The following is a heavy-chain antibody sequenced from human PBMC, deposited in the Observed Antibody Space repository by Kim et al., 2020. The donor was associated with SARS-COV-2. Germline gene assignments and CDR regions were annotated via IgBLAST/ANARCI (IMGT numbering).Heavy chain of an antibody. J-gene: IGHJ4*02. V-gene: IGHV3-64D*06. CDR2: ITPTGSSA. Sequence: GGSLRLSCSASGFRFNTFAMFWVRQAPGKGLEFVSAITPTGSSAYYADSVRGRFTMSRDNSKNTLFLQMNSLRPEDTAIYYCVKDPLGLRFLGGDYWGQGTLVTVSS. D-gene: IGHD3-3*01. CDR1: GFRFNTFA. CDR3: VKDPLGLRFLGGDY.